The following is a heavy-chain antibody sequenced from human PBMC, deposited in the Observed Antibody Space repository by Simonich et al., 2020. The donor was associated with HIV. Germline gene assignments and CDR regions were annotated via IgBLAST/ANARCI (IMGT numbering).Heavy chain of an antibody. CDR2: VNHSGST. D-gene: IGHD2-15*01. CDR1: GGSFSGYC. CDR3: ARDLVMVATTVPYNWFDP. V-gene: IGHV4-34*01. J-gene: IGHJ5*02. Sequence: QVHLQQWGAGLLEPSETLSLTCAVYGGSFSGYCWSWIRQFPGKGLEWIGEVNHSGSTNNNPSLKSRFAISVDTSKNQFSLKLSSVTAADTAVYYCARDLVMVATTVPYNWFDPWGQGTLVTVSS.